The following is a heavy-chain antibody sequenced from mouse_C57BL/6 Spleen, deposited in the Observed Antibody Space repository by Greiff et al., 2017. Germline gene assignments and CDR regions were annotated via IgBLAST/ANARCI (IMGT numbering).Heavy chain of an antibody. CDR1: GYAFSSSW. Sequence: VQLQQSGPELVKPGASVKISCKASGYAFSSSWLNWVKQRPGKGLEWIGRIYPGDGDTNYNGKFKGKATLTADKSSSTAYMQLSSLTSEDSAVYFCARSGITTVVGDYWGQGTTLTVSS. CDR3: ARSGITTVVGDY. CDR2: IYPGDGDT. D-gene: IGHD1-1*01. J-gene: IGHJ2*01. V-gene: IGHV1-82*01.